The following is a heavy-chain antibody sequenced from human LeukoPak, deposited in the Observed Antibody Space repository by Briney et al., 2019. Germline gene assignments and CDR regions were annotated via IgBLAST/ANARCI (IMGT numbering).Heavy chain of an antibody. CDR2: IYSGGST. D-gene: IGHD1-26*01. V-gene: IGHV3-53*01. CDR1: GFTFSDYY. J-gene: IGHJ4*02. Sequence: PGGSLRLSCAASGFTFSDYYMSWIRQAPGKGLEWVSVIYSGGSTYYADSVKGRFTISRDNSKNTLYLQMNSLRAEDTAVYYCARDSTSGGLDYWGQGTLVTVSS. CDR3: ARDSTSGGLDY.